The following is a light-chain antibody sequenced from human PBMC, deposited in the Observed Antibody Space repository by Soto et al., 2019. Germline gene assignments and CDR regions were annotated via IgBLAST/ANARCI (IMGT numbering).Light chain of an antibody. Sequence: IQITQAPSTLSPSVGDRFTITYPASQSMSSWLDWYQQKPGKAPKLLIYKASTIKSGVPARFSGSGSGTEITLPISGLQPDYFATYSGRRYNNYFGLGTKVDIK. CDR1: QSMSSW. V-gene: IGKV1-5*03. J-gene: IGKJ2*01. CDR3: RRYNNY. CDR2: KAS.